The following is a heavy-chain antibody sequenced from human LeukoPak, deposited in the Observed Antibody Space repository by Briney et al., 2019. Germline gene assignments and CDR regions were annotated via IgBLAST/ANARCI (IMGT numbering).Heavy chain of an antibody. J-gene: IGHJ4*02. V-gene: IGHV4-39*01. Sequence: GSLRLSCAASGFTFSSYAMSWVRQPPGKGLEWIGSIYYSGSTYYNPSLRSRVTISVDTSKNQFSLKLSSVTAADTAVYYCARVPPDYYDTSGYHYFDYWGQGTLVTVSS. D-gene: IGHD3-22*01. CDR3: ARVPPDYYDTSGYHYFDY. CDR2: IYYSGST. CDR1: GFTFSSYA.